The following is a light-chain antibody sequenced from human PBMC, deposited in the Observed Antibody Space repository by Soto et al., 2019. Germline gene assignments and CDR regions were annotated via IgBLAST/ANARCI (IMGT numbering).Light chain of an antibody. CDR3: QQCHNYPLT. CDR1: QDIGTY. J-gene: IGKJ2*01. V-gene: IGKV1-16*01. Sequence: DIQMTQSPSSLSASVGDIATITCRSSQDIGTYLAWFQQKPGKPPQSLISGAYKWRRGVPSRFSGSGFETVVSLTITSLQYEDFAAYCCQQCHNYPLTVGQGPRLEI. CDR2: GAY.